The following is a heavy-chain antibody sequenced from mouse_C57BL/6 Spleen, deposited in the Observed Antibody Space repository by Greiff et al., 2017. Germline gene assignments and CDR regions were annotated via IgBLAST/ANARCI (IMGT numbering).Heavy chain of an antibody. CDR1: GYTFTSYW. D-gene: IGHD1-1*02. Sequence: QVQLQQPGAELVKPGASVKLSCKASGYTFTSYWMPWVKQRPGQGLEWIGEIDPSDSYTIYNPEFKGKATLTVDTSSSTAYMQRSSLTSEDSAVYYCAIWTGNYFDYWGQGTTLTVSS. CDR3: AIWTGNYFDY. V-gene: IGHV1-50*01. J-gene: IGHJ2*01. CDR2: IDPSDSYT.